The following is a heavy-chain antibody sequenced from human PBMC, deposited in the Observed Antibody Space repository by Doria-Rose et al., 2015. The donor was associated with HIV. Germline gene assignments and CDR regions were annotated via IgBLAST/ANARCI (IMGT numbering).Heavy chain of an antibody. CDR2: ISSTSAYI. J-gene: IGHJ4*02. CDR1: GFTFSSHR. V-gene: IGHV3-21*01. CDR3: ATGVTLDY. D-gene: IGHD3-10*01. Sequence: VQLVQSGGGLVRPGGSLRLSCATSGFTFSSHRINWVRQAPGKGLEWVSSISSTSAYINYADSVRGRFTISRDNARNSLYLQMYSLRAEDTAIYYCATGVTLDYWGQGTLVTVSS.